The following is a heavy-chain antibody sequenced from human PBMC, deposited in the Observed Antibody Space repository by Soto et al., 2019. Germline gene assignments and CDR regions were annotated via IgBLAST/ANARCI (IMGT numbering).Heavy chain of an antibody. J-gene: IGHJ6*02. D-gene: IGHD3-3*01. CDR3: ARTMSTISPYGMDV. V-gene: IGHV4-4*02. CDR1: GCAIRYSYW. Sequence: PSDSLSHTYSSSGCAIRYSYWRRWHRKPPGQGLWWIGEIYHSGSTNYNPSLKSRVTISVDKSKNQFSLKLSSVTAADTAVYYCARTMSTISPYGMDVWGQGTTVTVSS. CDR2: IYHSGST.